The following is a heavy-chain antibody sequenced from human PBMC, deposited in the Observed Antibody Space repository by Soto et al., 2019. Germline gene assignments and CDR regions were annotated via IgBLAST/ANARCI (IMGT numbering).Heavy chain of an antibody. CDR3: AIPREGYYYYGMDV. V-gene: IGHV1-8*01. J-gene: IGHJ6*02. D-gene: IGHD1-26*01. CDR2: MNPNTGNT. CDR1: GYTFTSYD. Sequence: QVQLVQSGAEVKKPGASVKVSCKASGYTFTSYDINWVRQATGQGLEWMGWMNPNTGNTGYAQKFQGRVNMTRNTYISTAYVELSSLRSEDTAVYYCAIPREGYYYYGMDVWGQATTVTVSS.